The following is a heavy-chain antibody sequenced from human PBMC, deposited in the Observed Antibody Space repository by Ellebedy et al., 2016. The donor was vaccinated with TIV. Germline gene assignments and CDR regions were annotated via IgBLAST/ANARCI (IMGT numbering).Heavy chain of an antibody. D-gene: IGHD3-10*01. Sequence: MPSETLSLTCGVYGGSFSGYFWSWIRQPPGKGLEWIGEITPNGTTNYNPSLKSRVTMSVDTPKNQFSLRLTSVTAADTAVYFCARARGQYLYGSGSYFTNWGQGDMVTVSS. V-gene: IGHV4-34*01. J-gene: IGHJ4*02. CDR1: GGSFSGYF. CDR2: ITPNGTT. CDR3: ARARGQYLYGSGSYFTN.